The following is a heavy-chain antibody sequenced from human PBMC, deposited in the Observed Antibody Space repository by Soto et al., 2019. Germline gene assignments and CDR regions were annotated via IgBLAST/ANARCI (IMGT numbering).Heavy chain of an antibody. CDR3: ARAQTYDFSSGYFGY. CDR1: CYSFTSYG. D-gene: IGHD3-3*01. V-gene: IGHV1-18*01. J-gene: IGHJ4*02. CDR2: ISAYNGNT. Sequence: SAKVSCRASCYSFTSYGISYVRQAPGQGLEWMGWISAYNGNTNYAQKLQGRVTMTTDTSTSAAYMELRSLRSDDTAVYYCARAQTYDFSSGYFGYWGQGTLVTVSS.